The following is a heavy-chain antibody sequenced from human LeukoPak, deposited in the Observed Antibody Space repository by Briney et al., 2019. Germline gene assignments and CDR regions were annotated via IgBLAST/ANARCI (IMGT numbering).Heavy chain of an antibody. CDR1: GGSISSHY. CDR3: AVSGWYDWFDP. Sequence: SETLSLTCTVSGGSISSHYWSWIRQPPGKGLEWIGYIYYSGSTNYNPSLKSRVTISVDTCKNQFSLKLSSVTAADTAVYYCAVSGWYDWFDPWGQGTLVTVSS. D-gene: IGHD6-19*01. J-gene: IGHJ5*02. V-gene: IGHV4-59*11. CDR2: IYYSGST.